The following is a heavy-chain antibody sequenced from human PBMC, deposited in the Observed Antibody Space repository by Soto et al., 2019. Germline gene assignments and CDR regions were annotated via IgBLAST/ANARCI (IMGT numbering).Heavy chain of an antibody. CDR1: GYTFTGYY. CDR2: INPNSGGT. CDR3: TRESGSGYCSSTSCYTNFYYYYGMDV. V-gene: IGHV1-2*02. D-gene: IGHD2-2*02. J-gene: IGHJ6*02. Sequence: ASVKVSCKASGYTFTGYYMHWVRQAPGQGLEWMGWINPNSGGTNYAQKFQGRVTMTRDTSISTAYMELSRLRCDDTAVYYCTRESGSGYCSSTSCYTNFYYYYGMDVWGQGTTVTVS.